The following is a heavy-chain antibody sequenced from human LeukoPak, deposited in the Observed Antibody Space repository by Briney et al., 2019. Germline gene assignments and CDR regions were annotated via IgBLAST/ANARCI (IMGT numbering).Heavy chain of an antibody. CDR1: GYSISSGYY. CDR3: ARAGYGDSDFDY. D-gene: IGHD4-17*01. Sequence: PSETLSLTCTVSGYSISSGYYWGWIRQPPGKGLEWIGSIYHSGNTYYNPSLKSRVTILVDTSKNQFSLKVSSVTAADTAVYYCARAGYGDSDFDYWGQGTLVTVSS. J-gene: IGHJ4*02. V-gene: IGHV4-38-2*02. CDR2: IYHSGNT.